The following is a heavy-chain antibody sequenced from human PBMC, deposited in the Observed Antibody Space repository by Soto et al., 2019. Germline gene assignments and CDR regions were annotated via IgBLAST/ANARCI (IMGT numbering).Heavy chain of an antibody. Sequence: SETLSLTCTVSGGSISSGGYYWSWIRQHPGKGLEWIGYIYYSGITYNNPSLKSRVTISVDTPKNQFSLKLSSVTAADTAVYYCARVYSGYDYRGWFDPWGQGSLVTVSS. D-gene: IGHD5-12*01. CDR3: ARVYSGYDYRGWFDP. J-gene: IGHJ5*02. CDR1: GGSISSGGYY. V-gene: IGHV4-31*03. CDR2: IYYSGIT.